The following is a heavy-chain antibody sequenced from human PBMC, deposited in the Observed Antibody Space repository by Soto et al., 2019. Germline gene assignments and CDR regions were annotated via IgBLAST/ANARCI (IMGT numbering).Heavy chain of an antibody. J-gene: IGHJ3*01. CDR2: INPNSGGT. CDR1: GYTFTGYY. V-gene: IGHV1-2*02. Sequence: QVQLVQSGAEVKKPGASVKVSCKASGYTFTGYYMHWVRQAPGQGLEWMGWINPNSGGTNYAQKFQGRVTMTRDTSISPAYMEVRRLRSDDPAVYYFARDHGITGTPAFDLWGQGTMVTVSS. D-gene: IGHD1-20*01. CDR3: ARDHGITGTPAFDL.